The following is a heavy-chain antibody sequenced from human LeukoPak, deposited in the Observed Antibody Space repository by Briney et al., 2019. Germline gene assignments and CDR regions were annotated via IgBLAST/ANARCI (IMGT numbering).Heavy chain of an antibody. CDR2: IKQDGSEK. V-gene: IGHV3-7*01. Sequence: HPGGTLRLSCAASGFSFRSHGMNWVRQAPGKGLEWVANIKQDGSEKYYVDSVKGRFTISRDNAKNSLYLQTNSLRAEDTAVYYCASKQWLVSDFDYWGQGTLVTVSS. D-gene: IGHD6-19*01. J-gene: IGHJ4*02. CDR1: GFSFRSHG. CDR3: ASKQWLVSDFDY.